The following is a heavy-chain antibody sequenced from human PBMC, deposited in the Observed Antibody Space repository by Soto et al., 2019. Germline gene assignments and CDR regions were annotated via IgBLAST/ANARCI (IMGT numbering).Heavy chain of an antibody. J-gene: IGHJ4*02. Sequence: GGSLRLSCAASGFTFSSYAMSWVRRAPGKGLEWVSSITGSGGSTYNADSVKGRFTISRDNSENTLYLQMNSLRAEDTAVYYCARDSPPPREWGQGTLVTVSS. CDR2: ITGSGGST. V-gene: IGHV3-23*01. CDR1: GFTFSSYA. CDR3: ARDSPPPRE.